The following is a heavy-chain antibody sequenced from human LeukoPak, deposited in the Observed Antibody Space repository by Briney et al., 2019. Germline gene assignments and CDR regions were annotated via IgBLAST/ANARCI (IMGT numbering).Heavy chain of an antibody. D-gene: IGHD1-14*01. CDR2: IYPGDSDT. CDR1: GYSFTSYW. J-gene: IGHJ3*02. CDR3: ARGRALNIVTFDAFDI. Sequence: GESLKISCKGSGYSFTSYWIGWVRQMPGKGLEWMGIIYPGDSDTRYSPSYQGQVTISADKSISSGYLQWSSLKASDTAMYYCARGRALNIVTFDAFDIWAKGQWSPSLQ. V-gene: IGHV5-51*01.